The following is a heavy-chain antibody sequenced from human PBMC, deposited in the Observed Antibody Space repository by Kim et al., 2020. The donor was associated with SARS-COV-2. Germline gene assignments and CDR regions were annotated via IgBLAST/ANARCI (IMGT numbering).Heavy chain of an antibody. CDR2: IYYSGST. J-gene: IGHJ5*02. CDR3: ARAYGSGSYPTFDP. D-gene: IGHD3-10*01. Sequence: SQTLSLTCTVSGGSISSGGYYWSWIRQHPGKGLEWIGYIYYSGSTYYNPSLKSRVTISVDTSKNQFSLKLSSVTAADTAVYYCARAYGSGSYPTFDPWGQGTLVTVSS. CDR1: GGSISSGGYY. V-gene: IGHV4-31*03.